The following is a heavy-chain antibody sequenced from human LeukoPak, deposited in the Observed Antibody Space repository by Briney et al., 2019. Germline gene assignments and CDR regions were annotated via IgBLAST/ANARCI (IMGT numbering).Heavy chain of an antibody. CDR1: GYTFTGYY. D-gene: IGHD5-18*01. CDR2: ITPNSGGT. Sequence: ASVKVSCKASGYTFTGYYMHWVRQAPGQGLEWMGWITPNSGGTNYAQKFQDRVTMTRETSISTAYMALSRLRSDDTAVYYCARAGGYSYGRADYYYYYCMDVWGKGTTVTVSS. CDR3: ARAGGYSYGRADYYYYYCMDV. V-gene: IGHV1-2*02. J-gene: IGHJ6*03.